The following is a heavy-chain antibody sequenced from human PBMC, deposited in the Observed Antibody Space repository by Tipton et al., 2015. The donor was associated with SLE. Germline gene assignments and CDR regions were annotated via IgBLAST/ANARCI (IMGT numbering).Heavy chain of an antibody. CDR2: ISAGGNFI. CDR3: ARTDDYGDYMAWYFDL. Sequence: GSLRLSCVVSTFSFSNYIMNWVRQAPGKGLEWVATISAGGNFIYYGDSVKGRFTISRDNAKNSLYLQMNSLRTEDTAVYYCARTDDYGDYMAWYFDLWGRGSLVTVSS. V-gene: IGHV3-21*03. D-gene: IGHD4-17*01. CDR1: TFSFSNYI. J-gene: IGHJ2*01.